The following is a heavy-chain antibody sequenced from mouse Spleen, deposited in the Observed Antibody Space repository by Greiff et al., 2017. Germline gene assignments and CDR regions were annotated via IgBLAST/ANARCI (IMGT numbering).Heavy chain of an antibody. Sequence: EVKLVESGGGLVKPGGSLKLSCAASGFTFSSYAMSWVRQTPEKRLEWVATISSGGSYTYYPDSVKGRFTISRDNAKNTLYLQMSSLRSEDTAMYYCARHREVPYYFDYWGQGTTLTVSS. CDR1: GFTFSSYA. J-gene: IGHJ2*01. CDR3: ARHREVPYYFDY. D-gene: IGHD2-14*01. V-gene: IGHV5-9-3*01. CDR2: ISSGGSYT.